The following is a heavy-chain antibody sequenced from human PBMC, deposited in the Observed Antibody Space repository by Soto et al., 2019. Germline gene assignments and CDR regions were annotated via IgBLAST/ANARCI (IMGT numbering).Heavy chain of an antibody. V-gene: IGHV4-59*08. CDR2: VSYTGDT. Sequence: QVQLQQSGPRLVKPSETLSLTCTVSSGPDRSHNWGWIRQPPGRGLEWIGYVSYTGDTAYNPSLRGQVTISADTSTNDISLTLNSVTAADTAVYYCVRQGIDYLHGLVDVWGQGTTVSVSS. D-gene: IGHD4-17*01. CDR3: VRQGIDYLHGLVDV. J-gene: IGHJ6*02. CDR1: SGPDRSHN.